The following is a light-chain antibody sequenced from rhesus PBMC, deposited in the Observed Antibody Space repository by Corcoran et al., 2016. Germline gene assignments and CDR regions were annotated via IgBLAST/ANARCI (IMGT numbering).Light chain of an antibody. V-gene: IGLV2-11*01. Sequence: QAAPIQSPSVSGSLGQSVTISCTGSNSDIGRYKYVSWYRQQPGTTPKLMIHMVDMRPSGVSDRFSGSKSGNTASLTISGLQAEDEAHYYCFSYEASDTYIFGTGTRVTVL. CDR1: NSDIGRYKY. CDR2: MVD. J-gene: IGLJ1*01. CDR3: FSYEASDTYI.